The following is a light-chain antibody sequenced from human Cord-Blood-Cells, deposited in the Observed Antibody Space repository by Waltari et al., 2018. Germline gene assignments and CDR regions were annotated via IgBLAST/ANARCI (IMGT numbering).Light chain of an antibody. Sequence: QSDLTQPASVFGSPGRSITISTTETSSDVRSYNLVSWYQQHQGKAPHLMIYEVSKRPSGVSNLFAGSKSGNTASLTISGLQAEDEADYYCCSYAGSSTYVFGTGTKVTVL. V-gene: IGLV2-23*02. J-gene: IGLJ1*01. CDR2: EVS. CDR1: SSDVRSYNL. CDR3: CSYAGSSTYV.